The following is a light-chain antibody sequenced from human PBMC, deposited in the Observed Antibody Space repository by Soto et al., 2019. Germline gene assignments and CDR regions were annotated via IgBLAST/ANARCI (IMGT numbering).Light chain of an antibody. CDR3: QQYNDYPPWT. V-gene: IGKV1-5*01. CDR2: DAS. CDR1: QSISDL. Sequence: DIQMTQSPSTLSASVGDRVTITCRASQSISDLLACYQQKPGKAPKLLIYDASDLETGVPSRFTGSGSGTEFTLIISSLQPDDFATYYCQQYNDYPPWTFGQGTRVEIK. J-gene: IGKJ1*01.